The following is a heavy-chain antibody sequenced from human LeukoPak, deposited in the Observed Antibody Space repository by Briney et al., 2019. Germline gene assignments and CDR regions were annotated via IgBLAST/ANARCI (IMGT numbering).Heavy chain of an antibody. Sequence: GGSLRLSCAASGFTFSSNWMTWVRQAPGKGLEWVANINQDGSERYYVDSVKGRFTVSRENAKNSLFLQMSSLRVEDTAVYYCARSFDWGQGTLVTVSS. CDR2: INQDGSER. V-gene: IGHV3-7*05. J-gene: IGHJ4*02. CDR3: ARSFD. CDR1: GFTFSSNW.